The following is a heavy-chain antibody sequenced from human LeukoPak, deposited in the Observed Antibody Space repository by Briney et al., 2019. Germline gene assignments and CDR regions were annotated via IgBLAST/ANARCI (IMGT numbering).Heavy chain of an antibody. CDR3: AIGYGSEYFLH. Sequence: SETLSLTCTVSGPSVSSYYWSWIRQSPRKGLEWIGYIFYSGRGDSNPSLKNRVTISKDTSKNQFSLRVSSVTAADTAVYYCAIGYGSEYFLHWGQGTLVIVSS. CDR1: GPSVSSYY. D-gene: IGHD3-10*01. J-gene: IGHJ1*01. CDR2: IFYSGRG. V-gene: IGHV4-59*08.